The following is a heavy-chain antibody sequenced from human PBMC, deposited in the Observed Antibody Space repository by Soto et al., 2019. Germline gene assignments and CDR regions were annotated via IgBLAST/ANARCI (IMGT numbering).Heavy chain of an antibody. CDR2: INHSGST. CDR1: GGSFSGYY. D-gene: IGHD6-13*01. J-gene: IGHJ4*02. CDR3: ARWGSGWYYFDY. Sequence: QVQLQQWGAALLKPSETLSRTCAVYGGSFSGYYWSWMRQPPRKGLEWIGEINHSGSTNDNPSLKSRVTISVDTYKNQFAPKLSSVTAADTAVYYCARWGSGWYYFDYWGQGTLVTVSS. V-gene: IGHV4-34*01.